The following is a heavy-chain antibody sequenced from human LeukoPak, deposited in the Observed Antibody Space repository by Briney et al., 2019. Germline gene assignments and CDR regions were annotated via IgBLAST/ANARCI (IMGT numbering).Heavy chain of an antibody. CDR3: ARAHRVDTADY. D-gene: IGHD5-18*01. Sequence: GGSLRLSCAASRFTFSSYSMNWVRQAPGKGLEWVSSISSSSSYIYYADSVKGRFTISRDNAKNSLYLQMNSLRAEDTAVYYCARAHRVDTADYWGQGTLVTVSS. V-gene: IGHV3-21*01. CDR2: ISSSSSYI. J-gene: IGHJ4*02. CDR1: RFTFSSYS.